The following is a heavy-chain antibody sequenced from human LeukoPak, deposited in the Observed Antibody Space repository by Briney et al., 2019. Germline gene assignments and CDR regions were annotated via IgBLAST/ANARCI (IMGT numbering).Heavy chain of an antibody. CDR1: GGSFSGYY. V-gene: IGHV4-34*01. CDR2: INHSGST. D-gene: IGHD4-23*01. Sequence: PSETLSLTCAVYGGSFSGYYWSWIRQPPGKGLEWIGEINHSGSTNYNPSLKSRVTISVDTSKNQFSLKLSSVTAADTAVYYCARAQIYYGGTSQGDYWGQGTLVTVSS. CDR3: ARAQIYYGGTSQGDY. J-gene: IGHJ4*02.